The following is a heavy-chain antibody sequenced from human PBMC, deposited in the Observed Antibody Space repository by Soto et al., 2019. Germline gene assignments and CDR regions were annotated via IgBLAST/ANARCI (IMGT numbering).Heavy chain of an antibody. CDR3: ARGGCSSTSCLNWFDP. J-gene: IGHJ5*02. D-gene: IGHD2-2*01. CDR1: GFTFSRYA. V-gene: IGHV3-23*01. CDR2: ISGDGERT. Sequence: PGGSLRLSCAASGFTFSRYAMNWVRQAPGKGLEWVSSISGDGERTYYADSVKGRFTVYRDNSKSILNLHMNSLRGEDTALYHCARGGCSSTSCLNWFDPWGQGTLVTVSS.